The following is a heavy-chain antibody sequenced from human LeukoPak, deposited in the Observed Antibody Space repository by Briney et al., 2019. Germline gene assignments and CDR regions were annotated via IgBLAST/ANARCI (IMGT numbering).Heavy chain of an antibody. CDR1: GFTFSNYD. Sequence: GGSLRLSCAASGFTFSNYDMSWVRQAPGKGLEWVSGISGSGGSTYYADSVKGRFTISRDNSKNTLYLHMNGLRAEDTAVYYCAKQFPAWENSYGPIDYWGQGTLVTVSS. CDR2: ISGSGGST. J-gene: IGHJ4*02. V-gene: IGHV3-23*01. CDR3: AKQFPAWENSYGPIDY. D-gene: IGHD5-18*01.